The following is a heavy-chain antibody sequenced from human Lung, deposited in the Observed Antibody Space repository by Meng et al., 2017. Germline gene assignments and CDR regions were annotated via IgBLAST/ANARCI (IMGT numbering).Heavy chain of an antibody. J-gene: IGHJ4*02. CDR2: IKSNTDGGTA. V-gene: IGHV3-15*01. CDR1: GFYFNNAW. D-gene: IGHD1-26*01. Sequence: VHLVEFGGDLVKPGGSLRLSCAASGFYFNNAWMSWVRQAPGKGLEWVGRIKSNTDGGTAEYAAPVTGRFTISRDDSKSTLYLQMSGLRIDDTGVYYCTWDDKAVSDYWGQGTLVTVSS. CDR3: TWDDKAVSDY.